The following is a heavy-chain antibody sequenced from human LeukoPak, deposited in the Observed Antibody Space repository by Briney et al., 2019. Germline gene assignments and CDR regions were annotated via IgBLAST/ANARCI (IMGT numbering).Heavy chain of an antibody. CDR1: GASIRSYF. CDR3: ARGLVLATDDAFDI. V-gene: IGHV4-59*01. CDR2: VYDNDIS. D-gene: IGHD5-12*01. J-gene: IGHJ3*02. Sequence: PSQTLSLTCSVSGASIRSYFWSWIRQSPGKGLEWIGYVYDNDISNFNPSLESRVTILVDRSKSQFSLKLRSVTAADTAVYYCARGLVLATDDAFDIWGPGTMVTVSS.